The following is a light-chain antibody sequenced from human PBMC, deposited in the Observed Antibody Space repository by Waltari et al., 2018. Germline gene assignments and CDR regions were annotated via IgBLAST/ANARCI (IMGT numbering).Light chain of an antibody. CDR1: QSVSRW. J-gene: IGKJ2*01. Sequence: DIQMTQSPSTLSASVGDRVTITCRASQSVSRWLAWYQQKPGKAPKFLIYLASTLESGVPSRFSGGGSGTEFTLTISSLQPDDFATYYCQQYSTSSLYTFGQGTKLEI. V-gene: IGKV1-5*03. CDR3: QQYSTSSLYT. CDR2: LAS.